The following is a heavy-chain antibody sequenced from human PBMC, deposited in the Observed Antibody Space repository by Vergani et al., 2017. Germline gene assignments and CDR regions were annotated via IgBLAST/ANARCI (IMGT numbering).Heavy chain of an antibody. CDR1: GFTFSSYG. J-gene: IGHJ3*02. V-gene: IGHV3-33*01. CDR2: IWYDGSNK. Sequence: QVQLVESGGGVVQPGRSQRLSCAASGFTFSSYGMHWVRQAPGKGLEWVAVIWYDGSNKYYADSVKGRFTISRDNSKNTLYLQMNSLRAEDTAVYYCARPSPYGSGSYEGGAFDIWGQGTMVTVSS. D-gene: IGHD3-10*01. CDR3: ARPSPYGSGSYEGGAFDI.